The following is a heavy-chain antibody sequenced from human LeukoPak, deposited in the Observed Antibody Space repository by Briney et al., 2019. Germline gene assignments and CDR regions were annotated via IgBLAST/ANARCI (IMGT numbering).Heavy chain of an antibody. Sequence: QPGGSLRLSCAASGFTVSSNYMSWVRQAPGKGLEWVSVIYSGSSTYYADSVKGRFTISRYNSKNTLYLQMNSMRAEDTAVYYCARAAARLGEDFDYWGQGTLVTVSS. D-gene: IGHD6-6*01. CDR1: GFTVSSNY. V-gene: IGHV3-53*01. CDR2: IYSGSST. CDR3: ARAAARLGEDFDY. J-gene: IGHJ4*02.